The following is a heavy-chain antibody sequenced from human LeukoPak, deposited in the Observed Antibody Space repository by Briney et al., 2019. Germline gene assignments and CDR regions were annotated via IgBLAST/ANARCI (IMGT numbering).Heavy chain of an antibody. J-gene: IGHJ6*02. CDR3: ASLSTYYDILTGYYPDYYYYGMDV. V-gene: IGHV4-34*01. CDR1: GGSFSGYY. D-gene: IGHD3-9*01. Sequence: SETLSLTCAVYGGSFSGYYWSWIRQPPGKGLEWIGEINHSGSTNYNPSLKSRVTISVDTSKNQFSLKLSSVAAADTAVYYCASLSTYYDILTGYYPDYYYYGMDVWGQGTTVTVSS. CDR2: INHSGST.